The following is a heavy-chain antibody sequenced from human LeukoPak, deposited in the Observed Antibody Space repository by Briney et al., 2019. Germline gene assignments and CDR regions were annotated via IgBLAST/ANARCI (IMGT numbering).Heavy chain of an antibody. V-gene: IGHV3-53*01. CDR1: GFSVSNNY. CDR3: AKTVVVITFRFDS. D-gene: IGHD2-21*01. J-gene: IGHJ4*02. CDR2: IYGDGRT. Sequence: GGSLRLSCVVSGFSVSNNYIIWVRQAPGNGLERVSVIYGDGRTSHSASVRGRFTISRDNSKNTLDLQMNSLRAGDTAIYYCAKTVVVITFRFDSWGQGSLVTVSS.